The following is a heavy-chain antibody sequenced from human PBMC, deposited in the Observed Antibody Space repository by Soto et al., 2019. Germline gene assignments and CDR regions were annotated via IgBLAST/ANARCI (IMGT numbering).Heavy chain of an antibody. CDR1: GYSVSINIAF. CDR2: TYYRSKWYY. D-gene: IGHD1-26*01. CDR3: ARGEKYSGRIFEY. Sequence: WQPLXLPCAITGYSVSINIAFFSFVMQSPSRCLEWLGRTYYRSKWYYEYAVSVRGRITINPDTSKNQYSLQLNSVTPEDTAVYFCARGEKYSGRIFEYWGQGTLVTVSS. J-gene: IGHJ4*01. V-gene: IGHV6-1*01.